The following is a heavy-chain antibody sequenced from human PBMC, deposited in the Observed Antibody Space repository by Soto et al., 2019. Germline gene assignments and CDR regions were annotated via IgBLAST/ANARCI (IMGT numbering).Heavy chain of an antibody. D-gene: IGHD3-22*01. V-gene: IGHV1-69*13. CDR2: IIPIFGTA. CDR3: ARVPSADNYYYYGMDV. J-gene: IGHJ6*02. CDR1: GYTFSSYA. Sequence: SLKVYCKASGYTFSSYAISCVRQAPGQGLELMGGIIPIFGTANYAQKFQGRVTITADESTSTAYMELSSLRSEDTAVYYCARVPSADNYYYYGMDVWGQGTTVTVSS.